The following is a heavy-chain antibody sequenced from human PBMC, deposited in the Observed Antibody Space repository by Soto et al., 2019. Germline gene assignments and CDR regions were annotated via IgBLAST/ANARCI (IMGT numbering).Heavy chain of an antibody. D-gene: IGHD6-19*01. J-gene: IGHJ4*02. CDR1: GFTFSSYA. Sequence: QVQLVESGGGVVQPGRSLRLSCAASGFTFSSYAMHWVRQAPGKGLEWVAVISYDGSNKYYADSVKGRFTISRDNSKNTLYLQMNSLRAEDTAVYYCARDNGQWLGAFDYWGLGTLVTVSS. CDR3: ARDNGQWLGAFDY. CDR2: ISYDGSNK. V-gene: IGHV3-30-3*01.